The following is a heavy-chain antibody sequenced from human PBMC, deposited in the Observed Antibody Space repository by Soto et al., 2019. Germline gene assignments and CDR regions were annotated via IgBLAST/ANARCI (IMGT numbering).Heavy chain of an antibody. J-gene: IGHJ3*02. Sequence: VQLLESGGGLVQPGGSLRLSCAASGFTFSSYAISWVRQAPGQGLEWMGGIIPIFGTANYAQKFQGRVTITADKSTSTAYMELSSLRSEDTAVYYCARNRGYYYGSGSYSAFDIWGQGTMVTVSS. CDR1: GFTFSSYA. V-gene: IGHV1-69*06. D-gene: IGHD3-10*01. CDR2: IIPIFGTA. CDR3: ARNRGYYYGSGSYSAFDI.